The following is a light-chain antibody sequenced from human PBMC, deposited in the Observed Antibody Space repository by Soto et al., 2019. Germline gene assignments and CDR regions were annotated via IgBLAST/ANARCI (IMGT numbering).Light chain of an antibody. J-gene: IGKJ1*01. CDR2: AAS. V-gene: IGKV1-27*01. CDR1: QGISNY. Sequence: DIQMTQSPSSLSASVGDTVTITCRASQGISNYLAWYQQKPGQVPNLLIYAASTLQSGVPSRFSGSGSGTDFTLKISSLRPEDVATYYCQKYNNAPQTFGQGTKVEI. CDR3: QKYNNAPQT.